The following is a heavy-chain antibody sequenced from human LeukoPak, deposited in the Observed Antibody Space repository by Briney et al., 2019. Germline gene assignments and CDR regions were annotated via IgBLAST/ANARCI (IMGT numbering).Heavy chain of an antibody. CDR2: IYYNGIT. Sequence: SETLSLTCTVAGGSISAYYWTWIRQPPGKGLESIGHIYYNGITSYNPSLKSRVTISLDPSKSQLSLKLSSVTAADTAFYYCARGWGTVAGTIHGLDVWGHGTTVIVSS. CDR3: ARGWGTVAGTIHGLDV. D-gene: IGHD6-19*01. V-gene: IGHV4-59*01. CDR1: GGSISAYY. J-gene: IGHJ6*02.